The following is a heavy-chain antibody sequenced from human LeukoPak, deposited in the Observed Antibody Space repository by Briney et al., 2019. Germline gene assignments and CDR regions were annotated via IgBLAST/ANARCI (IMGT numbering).Heavy chain of an antibody. CDR1: GGSISSDNW. V-gene: IGHV4-4*02. CDR3: ARAYDFWSGYYYSDAFDT. D-gene: IGHD3-3*01. CDR2: IYTSGST. J-gene: IGHJ3*02. Sequence: SGTLSLTCAVSGGSISSDNWWSWVRQPPGKGLEWIGRIYTSGSTNYNPSLKSRVTMSVDTSKNQFSLKLSSVTAADTAVYYCARAYDFWSGYYYSDAFDTWGQGTMVTVSS.